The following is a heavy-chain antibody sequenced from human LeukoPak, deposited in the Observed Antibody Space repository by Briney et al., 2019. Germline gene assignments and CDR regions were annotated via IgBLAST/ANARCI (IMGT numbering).Heavy chain of an antibody. CDR3: ARSDNSGYYFEY. CDR2: SYYSEST. CDR1: GGSISSGSYY. Sequence: SETLSLTCIVSGGSISSGSYYWSWIRQHPGKGLEWIGYSYYSESTYYNPSFKSRGTISVDTPKNQFSLKLSSVTAADTAVYYCARSDNSGYYFEYWGQGTLVTVSS. D-gene: IGHD3-22*01. J-gene: IGHJ4*02. V-gene: IGHV4-31*03.